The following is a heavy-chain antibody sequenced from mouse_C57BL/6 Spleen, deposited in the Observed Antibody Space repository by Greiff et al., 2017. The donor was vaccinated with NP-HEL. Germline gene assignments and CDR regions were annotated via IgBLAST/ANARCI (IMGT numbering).Heavy chain of an antibody. Sequence: EVHLVESGGGLVQPGGSLSLSCAASGFTFTDYYMSWVRQPPGKALEWLGFIRNKANGYTTEYSASVKGRFTISRDNSQSILYLQMNALRAEDSATYYCARYGGTEGYFDVWGTGTTVTVSS. D-gene: IGHD2-14*01. CDR1: GFTFTDYY. CDR2: IRNKANGYTT. J-gene: IGHJ1*03. CDR3: ARYGGTEGYFDV. V-gene: IGHV7-3*01.